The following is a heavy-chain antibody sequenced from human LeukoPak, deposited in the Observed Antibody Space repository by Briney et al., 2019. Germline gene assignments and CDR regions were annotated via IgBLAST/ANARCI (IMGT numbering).Heavy chain of an antibody. V-gene: IGHV4-30-2*01. J-gene: IGHJ5*02. D-gene: IGHD4-23*01. Sequence: SQTLSLTCAVSGGSISSGGYSWSWLRQPPGKGLEWIGYIYHSGSTYYNPSLKSRVTISVDRSKNQFSLKLSSVTAADTAVYYCARGKLTEFDPWGQGTLVTVSS. CDR2: IYHSGST. CDR1: GGSISSGGYS. CDR3: ARGKLTEFDP.